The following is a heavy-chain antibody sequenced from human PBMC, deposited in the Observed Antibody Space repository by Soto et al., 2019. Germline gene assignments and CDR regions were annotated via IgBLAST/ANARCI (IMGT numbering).Heavy chain of an antibody. V-gene: IGHV1-69*13. CDR2: IIPIFGTA. CDR1: GGTLSSYA. J-gene: IGHJ6*02. D-gene: IGHD6-19*01. Sequence: PVKVSCKASGGTLSSYAISWVRQAPGQGLEWMGGIIPIFGTANYAQKFQGRVTITADESTSTAYMELSSLRSEDTAVYYCARDLSRIAVAGSLGYYYYYGMDVWGQGTTVTVSS. CDR3: ARDLSRIAVAGSLGYYYYYGMDV.